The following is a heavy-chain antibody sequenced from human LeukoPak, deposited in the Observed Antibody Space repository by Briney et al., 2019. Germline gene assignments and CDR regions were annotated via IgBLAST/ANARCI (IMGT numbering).Heavy chain of an antibody. CDR1: GYSFTSYW. Sequence: TGESLKISCKGSGYSFTSYWIGWLRQMPGKGLEWMGIIYPGDSDTRYSPSFQGQVTISADKSISTAYLQWSSLKASDTAMYYCARQGSHTWLPPHDAFDIWGQGTMVTVSS. CDR3: ARQGSHTWLPPHDAFDI. D-gene: IGHD6-19*01. CDR2: IYPGDSDT. V-gene: IGHV5-51*01. J-gene: IGHJ3*02.